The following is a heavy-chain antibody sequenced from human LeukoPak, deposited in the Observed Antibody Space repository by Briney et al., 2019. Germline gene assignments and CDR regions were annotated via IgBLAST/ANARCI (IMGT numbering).Heavy chain of an antibody. J-gene: IGHJ4*02. D-gene: IGHD5-24*01. CDR3: AKVGDGYNYSPPGH. Sequence: GGSLRLSCAASGFTFSRYGMHWVRQAPGKGLEWVAVISYDGSNKYYADSVKGRFTISRDNSKNTLYLQMNSLRAEDTAVYYCAKVGDGYNYSPPGHWGQGSLVTVSS. V-gene: IGHV3-30*18. CDR2: ISYDGSNK. CDR1: GFTFSRYG.